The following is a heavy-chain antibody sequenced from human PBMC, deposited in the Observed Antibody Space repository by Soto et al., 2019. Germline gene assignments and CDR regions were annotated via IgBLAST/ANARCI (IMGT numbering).Heavy chain of an antibody. CDR3: ARDKGYCSGGSCTPDWYFDL. D-gene: IGHD2-15*01. CDR2: ISVSNGDT. V-gene: IGHV1-18*01. CDR1: GYTFANYA. Sequence: QVQLVQSGAEVKKPGASVKVSCKASGYTFANYAISWVRRAPGQGLEWMGWISVSNGDTNYAQRLQGRGTMTTDTSTSTAYMELRGLRSDDTAVYYCARDKGYCSGGSCTPDWYFDLWGRGTLVIVSS. J-gene: IGHJ2*01.